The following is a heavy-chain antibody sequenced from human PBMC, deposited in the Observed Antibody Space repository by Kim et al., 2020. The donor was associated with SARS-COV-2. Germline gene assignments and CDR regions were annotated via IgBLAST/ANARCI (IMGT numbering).Heavy chain of an antibody. D-gene: IGHD6-19*01. CDR3: ARDEGGSGWPNYGMDV. CDR1: GFTFSSYS. J-gene: IGHJ6*02. CDR2: ISSSSSYI. V-gene: IGHV3-21*04. Sequence: GGSLRLSCAASGFTFSSYSMNWVRQAPGKGLEWVSSISSSSSYIYYADSVKGRFTISRDNAKNSLYLQMNSLRAEDTAVYYCARDEGGSGWPNYGMDVWGQGTTVTVSS.